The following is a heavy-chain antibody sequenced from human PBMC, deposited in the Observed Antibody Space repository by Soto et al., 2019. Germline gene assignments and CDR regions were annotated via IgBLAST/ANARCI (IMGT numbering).Heavy chain of an antibody. CDR2: IYPYDSEI. CDR1: GYSFTNYW. J-gene: IGHJ6*02. Sequence: PGESLKISCKGSGYSFTNYWIGWVRQMPGKGLEWMGIIYPYDSEITYGPSFQGQVTISADISISTAYLRWSSLKASDTAVYYCARHRRRREGSYYYGMDVWGQGTTVTVSS. D-gene: IGHD1-26*01. V-gene: IGHV5-51*01. CDR3: ARHRRRREGSYYYGMDV.